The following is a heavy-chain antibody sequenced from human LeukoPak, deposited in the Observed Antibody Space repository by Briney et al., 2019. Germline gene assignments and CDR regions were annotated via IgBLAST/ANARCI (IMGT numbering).Heavy chain of an antibody. Sequence: GGSLRLSCTASGFTFGDYAMSWFRQAPGKGLEWVAVIWYDGSNKYYADSVKGRFTISRDNSKNTLYLQMNSLRAEDTAVYYCARDGLYTVRGVTFDYWGQGTLVTVSS. CDR2: IWYDGSNK. V-gene: IGHV3-33*01. D-gene: IGHD3-10*01. CDR1: GFTFGDYA. J-gene: IGHJ4*02. CDR3: ARDGLYTVRGVTFDY.